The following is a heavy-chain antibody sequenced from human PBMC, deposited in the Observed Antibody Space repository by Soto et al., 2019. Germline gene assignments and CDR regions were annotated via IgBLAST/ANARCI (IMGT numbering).Heavy chain of an antibody. Sequence: EVQLFESGGGLVQPGGSLRLSCTGSGLTFSSYVINWGSKAPGRWLEWVSGISGSGGNRYYADSMKARFTVSRDNSKNTVYLQMNSLRADDTAVYYCAKERLSSASAHSGLEGWGQGTKVTVSS. V-gene: IGHV3-23*01. D-gene: IGHD1-26*01. CDR1: GLTFSSYV. CDR2: ISGSGGNR. CDR3: AKERLSSASAHSGLEG. J-gene: IGHJ6*02.